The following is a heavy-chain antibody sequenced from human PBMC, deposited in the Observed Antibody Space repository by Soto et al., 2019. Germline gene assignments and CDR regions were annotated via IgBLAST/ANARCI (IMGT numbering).Heavy chain of an antibody. CDR3: AKDREPAAIVGADY. CDR1: GFTFSSYG. D-gene: IGHD2-2*02. J-gene: IGHJ4*02. CDR2: ISYDGSNK. V-gene: IGHV3-30*18. Sequence: QVQLVESGGGVVQPGRSLRLSCAASGFTFSSYGMHWVRQAPGKGLEWVAVISYDGSNKYYADSVKGRFTISRDNSKNTLYLQMNSLRAEDTAVYYCAKDREPAAIVGADYWGQGTLVTVSS.